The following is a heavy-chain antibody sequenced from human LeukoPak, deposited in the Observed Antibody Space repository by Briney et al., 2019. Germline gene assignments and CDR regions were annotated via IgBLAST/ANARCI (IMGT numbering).Heavy chain of an antibody. CDR1: GFTFSSYG. CDR3: ARDALGARGIGSGLDI. Sequence: VGSLRLSCAASGFTFSSYGMHWVRQAPGKGLEWVAIIWYDGSNKYYADSVKGRFTISRDNSKNTLFLQMNSLRAEDTAVYYCARDALGARGIGSGLDIWGQGTMVTLS. D-gene: IGHD3-3*01. J-gene: IGHJ3*02. V-gene: IGHV3-33*01. CDR2: IWYDGSNK.